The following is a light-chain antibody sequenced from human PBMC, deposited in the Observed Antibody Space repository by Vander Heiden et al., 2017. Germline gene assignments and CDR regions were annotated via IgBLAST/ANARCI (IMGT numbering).Light chain of an antibody. CDR2: KAS. CDR1: QSIGSW. Sequence: DIQMTQSPSTLSASVGDRVIITCRASQSIGSWLAWYQQKPGKAPNLLIYKASSLEGGVPSRFSGSGSGTEFTLTFSSLQPDDFATYYCQQYNSYSRTFGQGTKVEIK. CDR3: QQYNSYSRT. J-gene: IGKJ1*01. V-gene: IGKV1-5*03.